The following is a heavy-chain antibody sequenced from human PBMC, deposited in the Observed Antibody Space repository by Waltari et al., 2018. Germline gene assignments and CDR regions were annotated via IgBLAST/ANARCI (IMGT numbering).Heavy chain of an antibody. J-gene: IGHJ5*02. CDR1: GGSIRTTTYY. CDR3: ARHLSSYNWFDP. D-gene: IGHD5-18*01. Sequence: QLQLQESGPGLVKPSATLSLTCTVSGGSIRTTTYYWGWIRQPPGKGLESIGSIYYSGSTYYNPSLKSRVSISVDTSKNQFSLKLSSMTAADTAVYYCARHLSSYNWFDPWGQGTLVTVSS. V-gene: IGHV4-39*01. CDR2: IYYSGST.